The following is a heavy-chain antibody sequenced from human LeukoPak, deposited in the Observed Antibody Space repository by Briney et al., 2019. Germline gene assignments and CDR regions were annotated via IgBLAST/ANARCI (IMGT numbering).Heavy chain of an antibody. Sequence: GEALKSSFKGSGYRFTSYWIGWGRRMPGKGGEWRGIIYRGDCDTRYSKSFQGQVTISADTSISTAYLQWSSLKASDTAMYYCARSHDYVWGSYRYTKYYFDYWGQGTLVTVSS. J-gene: IGHJ4*02. CDR3: ARSHDYVWGSYRYTKYYFDY. V-gene: IGHV5-51*01. CDR2: IYRGDCDT. CDR1: GYRFTSYW. D-gene: IGHD3-16*02.